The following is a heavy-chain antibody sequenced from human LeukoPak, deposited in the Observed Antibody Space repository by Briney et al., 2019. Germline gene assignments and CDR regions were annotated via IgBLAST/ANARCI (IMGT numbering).Heavy chain of an antibody. D-gene: IGHD5-18*01. CDR2: IYYGGST. V-gene: IGHV4-59*08. CDR3: ARHEGYSPFSAFDRWLDP. CDR1: GRSISSYY. Sequence: SETLSLTCTVSGRSISSYYGSWIRQPPGRGRGWSGYIYYGGSTNDNPSLKSRVTISVDTSKNQFSLKLSSVTAADTAVYYCARHEGYSPFSAFDRWLDPWGQGTLVTVSS. J-gene: IGHJ5*02.